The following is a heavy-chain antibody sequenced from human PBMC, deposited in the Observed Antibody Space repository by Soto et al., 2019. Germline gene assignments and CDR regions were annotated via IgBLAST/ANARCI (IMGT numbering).Heavy chain of an antibody. V-gene: IGHV3-23*01. J-gene: IGHJ4*02. CDR2: ISGSGGST. CDR3: AKDYSTGYCSGGSCYFDY. CDR1: GFTFSSYA. Sequence: GGSLRLSCAASGFTFSSYAMSWVRQAPGKGLEWVSAISGSGGSTYYADSVKGRFTISRDNSKNTLYLQMNSLRAEDTAVYYCAKDYSTGYCSGGSCYFDYWGQGTLVTVSS. D-gene: IGHD2-15*01.